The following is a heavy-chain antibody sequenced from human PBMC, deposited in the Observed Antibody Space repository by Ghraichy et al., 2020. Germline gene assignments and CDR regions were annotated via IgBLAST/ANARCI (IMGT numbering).Heavy chain of an antibody. V-gene: IGHV3-11*01. CDR1: GFTFSDYY. CDR2: ISSSGSTI. D-gene: IGHD2-21*02. CDR3: ARERVVTAIGAWFDP. J-gene: IGHJ5*02. Sequence: GGSLRLSCAASGFTFSDYYMSWIRQAPGKGLEWVSYISSSGSTIYYADSVKGRFTISRDNAKNSLYLQMNSLRAEDTAVYYCARERVVTAIGAWFDPWGQGTLVTVSS.